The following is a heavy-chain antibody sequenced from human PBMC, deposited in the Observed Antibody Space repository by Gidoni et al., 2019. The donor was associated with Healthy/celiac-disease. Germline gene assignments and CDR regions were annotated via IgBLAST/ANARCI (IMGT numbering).Heavy chain of an antibody. V-gene: IGHV3-23*01. Sequence: EVQLLESGGGLVQPGGSLRLSCAASGFTFSSYAMSWVRQAPGKGLEWVSAISGSGGSTYYADSVKGRFTISRDNSKNTLYLQMNSLRAEDTAVYYCAKDGGVVIPIYYYGMDVWGQGTTVTVSS. J-gene: IGHJ6*02. D-gene: IGHD3-3*01. CDR2: ISGSGGST. CDR1: GFTFSSYA. CDR3: AKDGGVVIPIYYYGMDV.